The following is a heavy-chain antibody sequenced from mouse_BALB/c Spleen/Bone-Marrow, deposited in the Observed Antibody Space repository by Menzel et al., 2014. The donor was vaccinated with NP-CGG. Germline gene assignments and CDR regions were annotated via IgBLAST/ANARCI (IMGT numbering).Heavy chain of an antibody. J-gene: IGHJ4*01. V-gene: IGHV5-12*02. CDR2: ISNGGGST. CDR3: ARHLYGNYGAMDY. Sequence: VQLKESGGGLVQPGGSLKLSCATSGFTFSDYYMYWVRQTPEKRLEWVAYISNGGGSTYYPDTVKGRFTTSRDNAKNTLYLQMSRLKSEDTAMYYCARHLYGNYGAMDYWGQGTSVTVSS. CDR1: GFTFSDYY. D-gene: IGHD2-1*01.